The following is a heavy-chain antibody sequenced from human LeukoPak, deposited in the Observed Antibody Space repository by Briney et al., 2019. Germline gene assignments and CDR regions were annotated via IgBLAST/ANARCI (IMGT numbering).Heavy chain of an antibody. J-gene: IGHJ6*02. CDR1: GGTFSSYA. D-gene: IGHD3-3*01. V-gene: IGHV1-69*04. CDR2: IIPILGIA. Sequence: GASVKVSCKASGGTFSSYAISWVRQAPGQGLEWMGRIIPILGIANYAQKFQGRVTITADKSTSTAYMELSSLRSEDTAVYYCARDSQIFGVVIPYYYYGMDVWGQGTTVTVSS. CDR3: ARDSQIFGVVIPYYYYGMDV.